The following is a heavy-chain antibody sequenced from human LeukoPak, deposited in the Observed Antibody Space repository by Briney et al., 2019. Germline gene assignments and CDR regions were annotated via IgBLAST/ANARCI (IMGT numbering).Heavy chain of an antibody. CDR3: ASEGYSGYDSNY. J-gene: IGHJ4*02. CDR2: IIPIFGTA. Sequence: ASVKVSCKASGGTFSSYAISWVRQAPGQGLEWMGRIIPIFGTANYAQEFQGRVTITTDESTSTAYMELSRLRSEDTAVYYCASEGYSGYDSNYWGQGTLVTVSS. CDR1: GGTFSSYA. D-gene: IGHD5-12*01. V-gene: IGHV1-69*05.